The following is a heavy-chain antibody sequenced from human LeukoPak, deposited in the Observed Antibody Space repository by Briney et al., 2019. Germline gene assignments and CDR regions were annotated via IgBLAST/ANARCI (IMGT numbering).Heavy chain of an antibody. CDR3: ARLWFGDLDAFDI. CDR1: GFTFSSYW. D-gene: IGHD3-10*01. J-gene: IGHJ3*02. Sequence: PGGSLRLSCAASGFTFSSYWMSWVRQAPGKWLEWVANIKQDGSEKYYVDSVKGRFTISRDNAKNSLYLQMNSLNAQDTAGYYCARLWFGDLDAFDIWRQGAMATVSS. V-gene: IGHV3-7*01. CDR2: IKQDGSEK.